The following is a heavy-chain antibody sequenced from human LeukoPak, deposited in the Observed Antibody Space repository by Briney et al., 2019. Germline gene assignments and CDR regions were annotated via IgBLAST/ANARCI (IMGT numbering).Heavy chain of an antibody. Sequence: GRSLRLSCAASGFTFSSYGMHWVRQAPGKGLEWVAVIWYDGSNKYYADSVKGRFTISRDNSKNTLYLQMNSLRAEDTAVYYCARARTYYYDSSGQDAFDILGQGTMVTVSS. J-gene: IGHJ3*02. CDR3: ARARTYYYDSSGQDAFDI. CDR1: GFTFSSYG. D-gene: IGHD3-22*01. CDR2: IWYDGSNK. V-gene: IGHV3-33*01.